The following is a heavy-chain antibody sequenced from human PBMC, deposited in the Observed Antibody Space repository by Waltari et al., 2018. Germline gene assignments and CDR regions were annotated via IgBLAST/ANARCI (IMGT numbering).Heavy chain of an antibody. CDR2: IYTSGST. CDR3: ARVLQVGWFDP. D-gene: IGHD3-16*01. Sequence: QVQLQESGPGLVKPSQTLSLTCTVSGGSISSGSYYWCWIRQPAGKGLEWIGYIYTSGSTNYNPSLKSRVTISVDTSKNQFSLKLSSVTAADTAVYYCARVLQVGWFDPWGQGTLVTVSS. J-gene: IGHJ5*02. V-gene: IGHV4-61*09. CDR1: GGSISSGSYY.